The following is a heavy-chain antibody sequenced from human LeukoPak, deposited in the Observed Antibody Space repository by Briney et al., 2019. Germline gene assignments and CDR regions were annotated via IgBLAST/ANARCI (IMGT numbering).Heavy chain of an antibody. CDR3: ARYPRRMVGANRANWFDP. D-gene: IGHD1-26*01. CDR2: INHSGST. Sequence: SETLSLTCAVYGGSFSGYYWSWIRQPPGKGLEWIGEINHSGSTNYDPSLKSRVTISVDTSKNQFSLKLSSVTAADTAVYYCARYPRRMVGANRANWFDPWGQGTLVTVSS. CDR1: GGSFSGYY. V-gene: IGHV4-34*01. J-gene: IGHJ5*02.